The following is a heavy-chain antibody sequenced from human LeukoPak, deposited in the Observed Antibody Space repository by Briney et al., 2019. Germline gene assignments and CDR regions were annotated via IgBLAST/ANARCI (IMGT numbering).Heavy chain of an antibody. Sequence: PGGSLRLSCAASEFTFSSYAMNWVRQAPGKGLEWVADISFDGNNEHYADSVRGRFTISRDNSKNTLYLQMNSLRGEDSHPNECAKETAAQISTWYDYWGQGTLVTVSS. CDR2: ISFDGNNE. J-gene: IGHJ4*02. D-gene: IGHD6-13*01. CDR3: AKETAAQISTWYDY. V-gene: IGHV3-30-3*01. CDR1: EFTFSSYA.